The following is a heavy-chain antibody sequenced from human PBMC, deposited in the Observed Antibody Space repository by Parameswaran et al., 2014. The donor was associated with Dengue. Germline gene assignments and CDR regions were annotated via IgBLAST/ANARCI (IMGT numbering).Heavy chain of an antibody. D-gene: IGHD6-19*01. CDR3: ARGESTGWYSY. Sequence: WVRQAPGQGLEWMGKINPSSGTTGYAQKFQDRVTMTGDTSTSTVYMELSSLRSEDTAIYFCARGESTGWYSYWGQGTLVTVSS. J-gene: IGHJ4*02. CDR2: INPSSGTT. V-gene: IGHV1-46*01.